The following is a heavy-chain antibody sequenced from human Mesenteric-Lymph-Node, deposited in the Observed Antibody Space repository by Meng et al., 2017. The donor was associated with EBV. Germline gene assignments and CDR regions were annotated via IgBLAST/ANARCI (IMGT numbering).Heavy chain of an antibody. CDR2: VHHSGLT. J-gene: IGHJ4*02. V-gene: IGHV4-30-2*06. CDR1: GGSVNSGGYS. D-gene: IGHD4-17*01. CDR3: AGGDYVNQFNY. Sequence: HLQLQESGSGLVKPSQTLSLTCTVSGGSVNSGGYSWGWIRQSPEKGLEWIGYVHHSGLTYYNPSLETRVIISLERSKNQFSLKLTSVTAADTAVYYCAGGDYVNQFNYWGQGTLVTVSS.